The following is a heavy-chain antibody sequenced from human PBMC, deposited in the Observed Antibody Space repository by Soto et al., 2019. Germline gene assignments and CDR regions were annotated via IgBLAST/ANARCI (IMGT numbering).Heavy chain of an antibody. CDR2: GSAYNGNT. CDR1: GYTFTSYG. Sequence: VQLVQSGAEVKKPGASVKVSCKASGYTFTSYGISWVRQAPVQGVEWMGGGSAYNGNTNYAQQLQVSVTMTTDTATSTAYMELRSLRSDDTAVYYCAREDIVVVVAALRHYGMDVWGQGTTVTVSS. J-gene: IGHJ6*02. CDR3: AREDIVVVVAALRHYGMDV. D-gene: IGHD2-15*01. V-gene: IGHV1-18*01.